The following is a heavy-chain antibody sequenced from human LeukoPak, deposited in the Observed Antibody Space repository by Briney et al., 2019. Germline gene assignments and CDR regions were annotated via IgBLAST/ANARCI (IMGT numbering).Heavy chain of an antibody. CDR2: INPNSGGT. CDR3: ASLGYCSGGSCYPPDYYYYYGMDV. CDR1: GYTFTGYY. D-gene: IGHD2-15*01. V-gene: IGHV1-2*02. J-gene: IGHJ6*02. Sequence: ASVKVSCKASGYTFTGYYMHWVRQASGQGLEWMGWINPNSGGTNYAQKFQGRVTMTRDTSISTAYMELSRLRSDDTAVYYCASLGYCSGGSCYPPDYYYYYGMDVWGQGTTVTVSS.